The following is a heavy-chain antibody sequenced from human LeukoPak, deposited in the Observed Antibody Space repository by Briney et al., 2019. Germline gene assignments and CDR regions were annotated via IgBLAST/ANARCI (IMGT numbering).Heavy chain of an antibody. CDR1: GFTFDRFT. D-gene: IGHD6-6*01. CDR2: INRRGHT. CDR3: ATSPGLGYSTSLTGVDY. V-gene: IGHV3-43*01. Sequence: QSGGSLRLSCAASGFTFDRFTIHWVRQTPGKGLEWVSLINRRGHTFYADSVKGRFTISRDNAKNSLYLQMNSLRAEDTAVYYCATSPGLGYSTSLTGVDYWGQGTLVTVSS. J-gene: IGHJ4*02.